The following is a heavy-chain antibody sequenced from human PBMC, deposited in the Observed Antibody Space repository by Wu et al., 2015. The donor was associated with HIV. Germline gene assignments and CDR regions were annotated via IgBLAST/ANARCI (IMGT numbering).Heavy chain of an antibody. D-gene: IGHD3-10*01. J-gene: IGHJ5*02. Sequence: QVQLVQSGAEVKKSGSSVKVSCKASGSIFSNYDINWVRQAPGQGLEWMGGTTPMFGTTNYAQTFQGRLKITSDVYTSTVYMQLSSLRSEDTAMYYCAREIKDPVIMVRAGLDPWGQGTPVTVSS. CDR2: TTPMFGTT. CDR1: GSIFSNYD. V-gene: IGHV1-69*05. CDR3: AREIKDPVIMVRAGLDP.